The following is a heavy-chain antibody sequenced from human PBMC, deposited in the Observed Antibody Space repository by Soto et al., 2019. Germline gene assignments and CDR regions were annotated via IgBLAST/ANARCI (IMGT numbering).Heavy chain of an antibody. Sequence: ASVKVSCKASGGTFSSYAISWVRQAPGQGLEWMGGIIPIFGTANYAQKFQGRVTITADESTSTAYMELSSLRSEDTAVYYCASQSKPSDAYGAIDYWGQGTLVTVSS. D-gene: IGHD1-26*01. J-gene: IGHJ4*02. CDR3: ASQSKPSDAYGAIDY. CDR1: GGTFSSYA. V-gene: IGHV1-69*13. CDR2: IIPIFGTA.